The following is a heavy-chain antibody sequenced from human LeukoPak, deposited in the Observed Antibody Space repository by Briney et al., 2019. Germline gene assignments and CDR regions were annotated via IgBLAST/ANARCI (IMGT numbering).Heavy chain of an antibody. J-gene: IGHJ3*02. CDR1: GFTFGSHW. Sequence: GGSLRLSCAASGFTFGSHWMHWVPQAPGKGLEWVSSISSSSSYIYYAGSVKGRFTISRDNAKNSLYLQMNSLRAEDTAVYYCARDRGSSYGAFDIWGQGTMVTVSS. D-gene: IGHD5-18*01. CDR2: ISSSSSYI. CDR3: ARDRGSSYGAFDI. V-gene: IGHV3-21*01.